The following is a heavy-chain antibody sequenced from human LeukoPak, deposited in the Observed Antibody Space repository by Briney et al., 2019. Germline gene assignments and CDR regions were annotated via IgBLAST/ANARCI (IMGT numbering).Heavy chain of an antibody. CDR3: ARQTGRYYDSSGPFDY. V-gene: IGHV5-51*01. Sequence: GESLKISCKDSGYSFTSYWIGWVREMSGKGLEWMGIIYPGDSDTRYSPSFQGQVTISADKSISTAYLQWSSLKASDTAMYYCARQTGRYYDSSGPFDYWGQGTLVTVSS. D-gene: IGHD3-22*01. CDR1: GYSFTSYW. CDR2: IYPGDSDT. J-gene: IGHJ4*02.